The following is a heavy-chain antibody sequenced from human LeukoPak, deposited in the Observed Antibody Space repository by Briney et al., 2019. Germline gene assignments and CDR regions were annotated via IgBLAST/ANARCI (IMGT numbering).Heavy chain of an antibody. Sequence: PGGSLRLSCAASGFTFSSYAMHWVRQAPGKGLEWVAVISYDGSNKYYADSVKGRFTISRDNSKNTLYLQMNSLRAEDTAVYYCATIPGDRYMDVWGKGTTVTVSS. D-gene: IGHD3-16*01. CDR1: GFTFSSYA. CDR2: ISYDGSNK. V-gene: IGHV3-30-3*01. CDR3: ATIPGDRYMDV. J-gene: IGHJ6*03.